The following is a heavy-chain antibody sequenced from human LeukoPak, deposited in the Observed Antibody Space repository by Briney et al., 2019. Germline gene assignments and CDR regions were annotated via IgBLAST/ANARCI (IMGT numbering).Heavy chain of an antibody. CDR2: IYYSGST. V-gene: IGHV4-39*07. CDR1: GFTFSSYA. J-gene: IGHJ4*02. D-gene: IGHD4-23*01. Sequence: GSLRLSCSASGFTFSSYAMSWVRQPPGKGLEWIGSIYYSGSTYYNPSLKSRVTVSVDTSKNQFSLKLSSVTAADTAVYYCARAGTTVVPQFDYWGQGTLVTVSS. CDR3: ARAGTTVVPQFDY.